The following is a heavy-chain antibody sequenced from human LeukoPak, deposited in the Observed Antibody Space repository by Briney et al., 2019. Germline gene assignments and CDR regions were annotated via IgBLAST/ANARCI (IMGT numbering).Heavy chain of an antibody. CDR2: INPNSGVT. D-gene: IGHD3-10*01. Sequence: ASVRVSCKASGYTFTRYYMHWVRQAPGQGREWMGWINPNSGVTNYGQKYQGRVAMTRDTSINAAYMELSRLRSDHTAVYYCARSGHYYGSGSYYKGFDYWGQGTPLTVSS. J-gene: IGHJ4*02. CDR1: GYTFTRYY. CDR3: ARSGHYYGSGSYYKGFDY. V-gene: IGHV1-2*02.